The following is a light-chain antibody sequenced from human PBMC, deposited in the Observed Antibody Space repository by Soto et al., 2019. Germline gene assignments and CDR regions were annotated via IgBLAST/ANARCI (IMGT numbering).Light chain of an antibody. Sequence: DFQMTQSPSTLSASVGDRXXXXCRASQSIRNDLGWDXQKPGXXPXXLIYDASNLEAGVPSRFRGSGSGTDFTSTISRLQPEYIATDDCQQYENLPTFGQGTRLEIK. V-gene: IGKV1-33*01. J-gene: IGKJ5*01. CDR2: DAS. CDR3: QQYENLPT. CDR1: QSIRND.